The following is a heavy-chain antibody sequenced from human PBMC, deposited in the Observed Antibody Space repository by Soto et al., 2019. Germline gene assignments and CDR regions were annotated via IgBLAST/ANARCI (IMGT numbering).Heavy chain of an antibody. CDR1: GDSVSSNSAA. J-gene: IGHJ6*02. V-gene: IGHV6-1*01. CDR2: TYYRSKWYN. Sequence: SQTLSLTCAISGDSVSSNSAAWNWIRQSPSRGLEWLGRTYYRSKWYNDYAVSVKSRITINPDTSRNQFSLQLNSVTPEDTAVYYCARDTIAAKIYYYGMDVWGQGTTVTVSS. D-gene: IGHD6-13*01. CDR3: ARDTIAAKIYYYGMDV.